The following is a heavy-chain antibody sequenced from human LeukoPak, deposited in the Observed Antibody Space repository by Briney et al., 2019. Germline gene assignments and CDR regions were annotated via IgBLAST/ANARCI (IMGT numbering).Heavy chain of an antibody. CDR2: IDSSGNTI. Sequence: GGSLRLSCAASGFAFSNHHMNWIRQAPGKGLEWVSYIDSSGNTIYYADSVEGRFTISRDKNSLYLQMNSLRVDDTAVYYCARDCPNWGLDYWGQGTLVTVSS. V-gene: IGHV3-11*01. CDR3: ARDCPNWGLDY. CDR1: GFAFSNHH. J-gene: IGHJ4*02. D-gene: IGHD3-16*01.